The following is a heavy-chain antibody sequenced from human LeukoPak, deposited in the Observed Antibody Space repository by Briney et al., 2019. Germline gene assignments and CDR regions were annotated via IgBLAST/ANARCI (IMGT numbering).Heavy chain of an antibody. CDR1: GFTFSSYE. CDR3: ARDWRAYSGYDEYYFDY. V-gene: IGHV3-48*03. D-gene: IGHD5-12*01. CDR2: ISSSGSTI. Sequence: PGGSLRLSCAASGFTFSSYEMNWVRQAPGKGLEWVSYISSSGSTIYYADSVKGRFTISRDNAKNSLYLQMDSLRAEDTAVYYCARDWRAYSGYDEYYFDYWGQGILVTVSS. J-gene: IGHJ4*02.